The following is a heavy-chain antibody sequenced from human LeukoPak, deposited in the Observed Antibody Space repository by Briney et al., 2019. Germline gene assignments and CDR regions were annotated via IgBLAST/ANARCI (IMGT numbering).Heavy chain of an antibody. Sequence: PGGSLRLSCSASGFTLSSYNMNWVGQAPGKGLEWVSYISSSSGTIYYADSVKGRFTISRDNANNSLYLQMNSLRGEDTAVYYCARDRAILRPHPVWGQGTLVTVSS. D-gene: IGHD3-3*01. CDR1: GFTLSSYN. CDR2: ISSSSGTI. V-gene: IGHV3-48*01. CDR3: ARDRAILRPHPV. J-gene: IGHJ4*02.